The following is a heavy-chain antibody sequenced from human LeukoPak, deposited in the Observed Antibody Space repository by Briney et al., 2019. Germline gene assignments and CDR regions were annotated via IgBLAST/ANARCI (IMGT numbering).Heavy chain of an antibody. CDR2: ISGSGGST. V-gene: IGHV3-23*01. D-gene: IGHD6-6*01. CDR1: GFTFSSYA. Sequence: GGSLRLSCAASGFTFSSYAMSWVRQAPGKGLEWVSAISGSGGSTYYADSVKGRFTISRDNCKNTLYLQMNSLRAEDTAVYYCAKRSSSSYYYYYGMDVWGQGTTVTVSS. J-gene: IGHJ6*02. CDR3: AKRSSSSYYYYYGMDV.